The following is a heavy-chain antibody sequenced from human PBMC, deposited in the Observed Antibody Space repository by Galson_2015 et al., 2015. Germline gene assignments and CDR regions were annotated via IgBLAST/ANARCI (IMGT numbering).Heavy chain of an antibody. CDR3: ARQILDYDFWSGYYPTNFDY. CDR1: EFTFSSYY. J-gene: IGHJ4*02. CDR2: ISSTITYI. V-gene: IGHV3-21*01. Sequence: SLRLSCAASEFTFSSYYTSWVRQAPGKGLEWVSSISSTITYIYYADSVKGRFTISRDNAKNSLYLQMNSLGAEDTAVYYCARQILDYDFWSGYYPTNFDYWGQGTLVTVSS. D-gene: IGHD3-3*01.